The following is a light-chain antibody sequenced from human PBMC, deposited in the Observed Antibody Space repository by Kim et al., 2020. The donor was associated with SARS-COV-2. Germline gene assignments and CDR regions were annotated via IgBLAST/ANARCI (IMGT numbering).Light chain of an antibody. J-gene: IGLJ2*01. CDR1: KLGDKF. CDR3: QAWDSSTEVV. CDR2: QDS. Sequence: VSPGQTASITCSGDKLGDKFACWYQQKPGQSPVLVIYQDSKRPSGIPERFSGSNSGNTATLTISGTQAMDEADYYCQAWDSSTEVVFGGGTQLTVL. V-gene: IGLV3-1*01.